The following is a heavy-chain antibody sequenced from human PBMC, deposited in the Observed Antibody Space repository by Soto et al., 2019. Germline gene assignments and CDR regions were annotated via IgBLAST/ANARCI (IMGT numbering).Heavy chain of an antibody. Sequence: QVQLVESGGGVVQPGRYLRLSCAASGFTFSSYAMHWARQAPGKGLEWVAVISYGGSNKYYADSVKGRFTISRDNSKNTLYLQMNSLRAEDTAVYYCARPLWRNDYNWGYFDLWGRGTLVTVSS. D-gene: IGHD4-4*01. CDR1: GFTFSSYA. CDR2: ISYGGSNK. CDR3: ARPLWRNDYNWGYFDL. V-gene: IGHV3-30-3*01. J-gene: IGHJ2*01.